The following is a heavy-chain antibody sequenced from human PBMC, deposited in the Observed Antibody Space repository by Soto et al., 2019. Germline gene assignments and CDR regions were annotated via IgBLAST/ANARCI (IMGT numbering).Heavy chain of an antibody. CDR2: ISAYNGNT. Sequence: ASVKVSCKASGYTFTSYGISWVRQAPGQGLEWMGWISAYNGNTNYAQKLQGRVTMTTDTSTSTAYMDLRSLRSDDTAVYYCARVGPQPTWLTMVTDSSGWYGDAFDIWGQGTMVTVSS. CDR1: GYTFTSYG. V-gene: IGHV1-18*01. CDR3: ARVGPQPTWLTMVTDSSGWYGDAFDI. D-gene: IGHD6-19*01. J-gene: IGHJ3*02.